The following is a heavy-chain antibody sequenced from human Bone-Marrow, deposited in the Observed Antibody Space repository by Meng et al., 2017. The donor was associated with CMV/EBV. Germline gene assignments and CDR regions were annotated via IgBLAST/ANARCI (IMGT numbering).Heavy chain of an antibody. J-gene: IGHJ6*02. V-gene: IGHV3-11*01. D-gene: IGHD1-26*01. CDR3: AKIGSFTYYYYGMDV. Sequence: GGSLRLSCAASGFTFSDYYMSWIRQAPGKGLEWVSYITSSGTIIYYADSVKGRFAISRDNAKNSLFLQMDSLGAEDTAVYYCAKIGSFTYYYYGMDVWGQGTTVTVSS. CDR2: ITSSGTII. CDR1: GFTFSDYY.